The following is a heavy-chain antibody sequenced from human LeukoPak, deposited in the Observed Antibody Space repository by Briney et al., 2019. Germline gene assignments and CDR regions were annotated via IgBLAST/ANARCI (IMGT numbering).Heavy chain of an antibody. CDR3: ARGYYGSGSYLDY. D-gene: IGHD3-10*01. CDR1: GGSFSGYY. CDR2: INHSGST. V-gene: IGHV4-34*01. J-gene: IGHJ4*02. Sequence: PSETLSLTCAVYGGSFSGYYWSWIRQPPGKGLEWIGEINHSGSTNYNPSLKSRVTISVDTFKNQFSLKLSSVTAADTAVYYCARGYYGSGSYLDYWGQGTLVTVSS.